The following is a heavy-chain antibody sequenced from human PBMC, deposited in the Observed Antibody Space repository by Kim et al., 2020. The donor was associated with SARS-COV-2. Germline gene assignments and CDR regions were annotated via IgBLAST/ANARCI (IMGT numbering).Heavy chain of an antibody. CDR1: GFTFSSYA. J-gene: IGHJ6*02. V-gene: IGHV3-30*04. CDR3: ARGYFDWLLSRGGNGMDV. CDR2: ISYDGSNK. D-gene: IGHD3-9*01. Sequence: GGSLRLSCAASGFTFSSYAMHWVRQAPGKGLEWVAVISYDGSNKYYADSVKGRFTISRDNSKNTLYLQMNSLRAEDTAVYYCARGYFDWLLSRGGNGMDVWGQGTTVTVSS.